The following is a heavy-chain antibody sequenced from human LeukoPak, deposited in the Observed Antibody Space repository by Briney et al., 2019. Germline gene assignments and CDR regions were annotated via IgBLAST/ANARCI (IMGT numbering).Heavy chain of an antibody. V-gene: IGHV3-21*01. Sequence: GGSLRLSCAASGVTLSSYAMSWARQAPGKGLEWVSSISYSGPHMFYADSVRGRFTISRDNAENSLFLQMNSLRAEDTAVYFCASNDYRDEGIDSWGQGTLVTVSS. J-gene: IGHJ4*02. CDR2: ISYSGPHM. CDR1: GVTLSSYA. CDR3: ASNDYRDEGIDS. D-gene: IGHD4-17*01.